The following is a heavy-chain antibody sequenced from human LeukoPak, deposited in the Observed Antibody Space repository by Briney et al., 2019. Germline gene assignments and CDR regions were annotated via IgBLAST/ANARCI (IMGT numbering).Heavy chain of an antibody. Sequence: PSETLSLTCSVSDDSITMYYWTWIRQPPGKGLEWIGYIYYSGSTNYNPSLKSRVTISVDTSKNQFSLKLSSVTAADTAVYYCATLGYSYGTDYWGQGTLVTVSS. J-gene: IGHJ4*02. CDR3: ATLGYSYGTDY. CDR2: IYYSGST. CDR1: DDSITMYY. D-gene: IGHD5-18*01. V-gene: IGHV4-59*08.